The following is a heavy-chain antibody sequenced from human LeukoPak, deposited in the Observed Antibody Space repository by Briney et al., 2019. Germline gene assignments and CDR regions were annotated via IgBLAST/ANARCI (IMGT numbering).Heavy chain of an antibody. J-gene: IGHJ4*02. D-gene: IGHD6-13*01. CDR1: GFTFSSYA. Sequence: PGGSLRLSCAASGFTFSSYAMSWVRQAPGKGLEWVSTISGSGGSTYYADSVKGRFTISRDNSKNTLYLQMNSLRAEDTAVYYCAYSSSRNEKPDWGQGTLVTVSS. CDR3: AYSSSRNEKPD. CDR2: ISGSGGST. V-gene: IGHV3-23*01.